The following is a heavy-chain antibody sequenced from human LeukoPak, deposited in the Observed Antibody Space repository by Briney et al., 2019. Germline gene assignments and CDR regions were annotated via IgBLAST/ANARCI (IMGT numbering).Heavy chain of an antibody. D-gene: IGHD3-16*02. CDR2: ISWNSGSI. V-gene: IGHV3-9*01. CDR3: AKEGVIHYGMDV. CDR1: GLTFDDYA. J-gene: IGHJ6*02. Sequence: PGRSLRLSCAASGLTFDDYAMHWVRQAPGKGLEWVSGISWNSGSIGYADSVKGRFTISRDNAKNSLYLQMNSLRAEDTALYYCAKEGVIHYGMDVWGQGTTVTVSS.